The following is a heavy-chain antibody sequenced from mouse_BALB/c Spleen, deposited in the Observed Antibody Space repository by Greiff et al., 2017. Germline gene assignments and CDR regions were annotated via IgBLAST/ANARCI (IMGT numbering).Heavy chain of an antibody. CDR1: GFTFSSYT. D-gene: IGHD2-4*01. V-gene: IGHV5-6-4*01. Sequence: EVKLVESGGGLVKPGGSLKLSCAASGFTFSSYTMSWVRQTPEKRLEWVATISSGGSYTYYPDSVKGRFTISRDNAKNTLYLQMSSLKSEDTAMYYCTRDDYENFDYWGQGTTLTVSS. J-gene: IGHJ2*01. CDR2: ISSGGSYT. CDR3: TRDDYENFDY.